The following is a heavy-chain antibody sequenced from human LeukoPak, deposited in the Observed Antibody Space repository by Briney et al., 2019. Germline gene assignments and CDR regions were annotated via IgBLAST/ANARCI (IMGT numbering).Heavy chain of an antibody. D-gene: IGHD4-17*01. CDR1: GFSLTTSGVG. CDR2: IYWDNNK. Sequence: GSGPTLVNPTQTLTLTCTFSGFSLTTSGVGVGWIRQPPGKALEWLALIYWDNNKLYSPSLKSRLTIAKDTSKNQVVLTMTNMDPVDTATYSCAHYGDYRFLYYFDHWGQGTLVTVSS. J-gene: IGHJ4*02. CDR3: AHYGDYRFLYYFDH. V-gene: IGHV2-5*02.